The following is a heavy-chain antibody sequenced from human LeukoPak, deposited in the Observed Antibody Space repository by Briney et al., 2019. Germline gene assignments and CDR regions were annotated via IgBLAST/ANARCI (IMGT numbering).Heavy chain of an antibody. D-gene: IGHD3-9*01. V-gene: IGHV4-61*01. CDR3: ARDNALTGAYYYYYYGMDV. CDR2: IYYSGST. J-gene: IGHJ6*04. CDR1: GGSVSSGSYY. Sequence: SETLSLTCTVSGGSVSSGSYYWSWIRQPPGKGLEWIGYIYYSGSTNYNPSLKSRVTISVDTSKNQFSLKLSSVTAPDTAVYYCARDNALTGAYYYYYYGMDVWGKGTTATVSS.